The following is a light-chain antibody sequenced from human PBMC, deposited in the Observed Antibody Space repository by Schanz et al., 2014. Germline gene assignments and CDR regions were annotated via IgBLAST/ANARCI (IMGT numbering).Light chain of an antibody. V-gene: IGLV2-14*02. J-gene: IGLJ3*02. CDR1: SSDVGSYNL. CDR2: DVS. CDR3: SSYAGGNKWV. Sequence: QSALTQPASVSGSPGQSITISCTGTSSDVGSYNLVSWYQQHPGKAPKLMIHDVSNRPSGVSNRFSGSKSGNTASLTISGLQAEDEADYYCSSYAGGNKWVFGGGTKLTVL.